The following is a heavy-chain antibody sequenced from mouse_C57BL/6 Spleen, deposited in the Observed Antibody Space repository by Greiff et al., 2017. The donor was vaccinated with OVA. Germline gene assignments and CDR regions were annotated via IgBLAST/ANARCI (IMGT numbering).Heavy chain of an antibody. J-gene: IGHJ3*01. CDR1: GYTFTSYW. V-gene: IGHV1-64*01. CDR2: IHPNSGST. CDR3: AREGEGNPAWFAY. Sequence: VQLQQPGAELVKPGASVKLSCKASGYTFTSYWMHWVKQRPGQGLEWIGMIHPNSGSTNYNEKFKSKATLTVDKSSSTAYMQLSSLTSEDSAVYYCAREGEGNPAWFAYWGQGTLVTVSA. D-gene: IGHD2-1*01.